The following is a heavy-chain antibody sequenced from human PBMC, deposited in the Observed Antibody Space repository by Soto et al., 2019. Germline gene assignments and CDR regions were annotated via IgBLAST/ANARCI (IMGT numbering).Heavy chain of an antibody. D-gene: IGHD1-26*01. Sequence: SETLSLTCTVSGGSLSSSSYYWGWILHPPGKGLEWIGSIYYSGSTYYNPCLKSRVTIAVDTSKNQFSLKLSSVTAADTAVYYCARGGSYYKPYYYGMDFWGQGTTVTVSS. CDR3: ARGGSYYKPYYYGMDF. CDR2: IYYSGST. V-gene: IGHV4-39*01. J-gene: IGHJ6*02. CDR1: GGSLSSSSYY.